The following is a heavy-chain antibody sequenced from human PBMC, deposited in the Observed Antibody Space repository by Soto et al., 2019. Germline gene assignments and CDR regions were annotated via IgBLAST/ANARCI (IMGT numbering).Heavy chain of an antibody. V-gene: IGHV3-33*01. Sequence: QVQLVESGGGVVQPGRSLRLSCAASGFTFSSYGMHWVRQAPGKGLEWVAVIWYDGSNKYYADSVKGRFTISRDNSKNTLYLQMNRLRAEDTAVYYCARAALYSSRGSYYYYYMDVWGKGTTVTVSS. CDR2: IWYDGSNK. CDR1: GFTFSSYG. J-gene: IGHJ6*03. CDR3: ARAALYSSRGSYYYYYMDV. D-gene: IGHD4-4*01.